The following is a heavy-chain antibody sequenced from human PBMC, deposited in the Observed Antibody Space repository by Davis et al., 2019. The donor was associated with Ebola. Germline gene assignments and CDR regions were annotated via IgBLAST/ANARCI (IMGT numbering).Heavy chain of an antibody. CDR2: INPNSGGT. CDR3: ATTPPPNIVATIFWGWFDP. Sequence: ASVKVSCKASGYTFTGYYMHWVRQAPGQGLEWMGWINPNSGGTNYAQKFQGRVTMTRDTSISTAYMELSSPRSEDTAVYYCATTPPPNIVATIFWGWFDPWGQGTLVTVSS. D-gene: IGHD5-12*01. CDR1: GYTFTGYY. J-gene: IGHJ5*02. V-gene: IGHV1-2*02.